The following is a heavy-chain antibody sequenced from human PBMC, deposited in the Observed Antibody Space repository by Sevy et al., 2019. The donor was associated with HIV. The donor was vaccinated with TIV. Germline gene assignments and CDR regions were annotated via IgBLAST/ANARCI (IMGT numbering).Heavy chain of an antibody. V-gene: IGHV3-64*01. CDR3: ARGGVDLPLGYCSSTSCYTFDY. J-gene: IGHJ4*02. Sequence: GVSLRLSCAASGFTFSSYAMHWVRQAPGKGLEYVSAISSNGGSTYYANSVKGRFTISRDNSKNTLYLQMGSLRAEDMAVYYCARGGVDLPLGYCSSTSCYTFDYWGQGTLVTVSS. CDR2: ISSNGGST. CDR1: GFTFSSYA. D-gene: IGHD2-2*02.